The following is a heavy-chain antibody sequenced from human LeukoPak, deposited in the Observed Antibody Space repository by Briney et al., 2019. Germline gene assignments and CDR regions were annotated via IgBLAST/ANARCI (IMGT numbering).Heavy chain of an antibody. Sequence: HGGSLRLSCAASGFTLSSYAMSWVRQGPGKGLEWVSAISVSGNTYHADSEKGRFTISRDGSKNTLYLQMNSLRAGDAAVYYCAKAPVTTCSGAYCYPFDYWSQGTLVTVSS. CDR1: GFTLSSYA. J-gene: IGHJ4*02. D-gene: IGHD2-15*01. V-gene: IGHV3-23*01. CDR2: ISVSGNT. CDR3: AKAPVTTCSGAYCYPFDY.